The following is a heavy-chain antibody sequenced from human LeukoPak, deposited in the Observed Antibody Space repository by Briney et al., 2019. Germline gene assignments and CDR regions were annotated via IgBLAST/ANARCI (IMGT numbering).Heavy chain of an antibody. CDR2: INHSGST. CDR1: GGSFSGYY. J-gene: IGHJ4*02. Sequence: SETLSLTCAVYGGSFSGYYWSWIRQPPGKGLEWIGEINHSGSTNYNPSLKSRVTISVDTSKNQFSLKLCSVTAADTAVYYCATAPGYDFWSGYYNWGQGTLVTVSS. D-gene: IGHD3-3*01. V-gene: IGHV4-34*01. CDR3: ATAPGYDFWSGYYN.